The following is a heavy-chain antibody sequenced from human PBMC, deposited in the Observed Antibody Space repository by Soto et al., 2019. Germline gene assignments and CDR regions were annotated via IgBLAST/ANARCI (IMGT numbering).Heavy chain of an antibody. D-gene: IGHD3-10*01. CDR2: IYYSGST. V-gene: IGHV4-61*01. Sequence: SETLSLTCTVSGGSVSSGSYYWSWIRQPPGKGLEWIGYIYYSGSTNYNPSLKGRVTISVETSKNQFSLKLSSVTAADTAVYYCAGTYITMVRGVIPYWFDPWGQGTLVTVSS. CDR3: AGTYITMVRGVIPYWFDP. CDR1: GGSVSSGSYY. J-gene: IGHJ5*02.